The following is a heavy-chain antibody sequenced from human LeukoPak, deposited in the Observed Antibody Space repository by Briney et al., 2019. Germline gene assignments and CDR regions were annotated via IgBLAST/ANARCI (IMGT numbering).Heavy chain of an antibody. CDR2: ISYDGSNK. D-gene: IGHD3-22*01. Sequence: PGGSLRLSCAASGFTFSSYGMHWVRQAPGKGLEWVAVISYDGSNKYYADSVKGRFTISRDNSKNTLYLQMNSLRAEDTAVYYCAKDRGYYDSSVRELDYWGQGTLVTVSS. CDR3: AKDRGYYDSSVRELDY. J-gene: IGHJ4*02. V-gene: IGHV3-30*18. CDR1: GFTFSSYG.